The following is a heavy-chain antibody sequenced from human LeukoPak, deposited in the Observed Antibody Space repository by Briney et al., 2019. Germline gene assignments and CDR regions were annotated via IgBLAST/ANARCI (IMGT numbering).Heavy chain of an antibody. V-gene: IGHV1-69*04. CDR1: GGTFSSYA. J-gene: IGHJ6*02. D-gene: IGHD3-3*01. CDR2: IIPILGIA. CDR3: ARGISGMDV. Sequence: LVKVSCKASGGTFSSYAISWVRQAPGQGLEWMGRIIPILGIANYAQKFQGRVTITADKSTSTAYMELSSLRSEDTAVYYCARGISGMDVWGQGTTVTVSS.